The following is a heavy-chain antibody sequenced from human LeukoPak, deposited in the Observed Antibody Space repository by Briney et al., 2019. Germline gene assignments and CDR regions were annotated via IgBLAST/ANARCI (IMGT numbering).Heavy chain of an antibody. Sequence: ASVKVSCKASGYTFTNYGISWARQAPGQGLEWMGWISAYNGNTNYAQKLQGRVTMTTDTSTSTAYMELRSLRSDDTAVYYCARNYYASGSDDAFDIWGQGTMVTVSS. CDR3: ARNYYASGSDDAFDI. J-gene: IGHJ3*02. D-gene: IGHD3-10*01. V-gene: IGHV1-18*01. CDR2: ISAYNGNT. CDR1: GYTFTNYG.